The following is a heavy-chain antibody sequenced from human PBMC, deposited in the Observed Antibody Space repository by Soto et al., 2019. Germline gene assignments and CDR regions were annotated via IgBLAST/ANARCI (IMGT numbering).Heavy chain of an antibody. Sequence: QLQLQESGSGLVKPSQTLSLTCAVSGGSISSGCYSWSWIRQPPGKGLEWIGYIYHSGRTYYNPSLMSRVTRSVYRSKNQFSLKLSSVTAADTAVYYCARVNYGGDYYYYGMDVWGQGTTVTASS. CDR1: GGSISSGCYS. CDR3: ARVNYGGDYYYYGMDV. CDR2: IYHSGRT. J-gene: IGHJ6*02. D-gene: IGHD4-17*01. V-gene: IGHV4-30-2*01.